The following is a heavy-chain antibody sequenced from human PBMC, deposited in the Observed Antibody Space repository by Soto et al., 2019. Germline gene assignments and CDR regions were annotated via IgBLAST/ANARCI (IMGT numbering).Heavy chain of an antibody. D-gene: IGHD3-3*01. Sequence: EVQLLESGGGLVQPGGSLRLSCATSGFTFSSYAMAWVRQAPGKGLEWVSAISGSGGITYHAASVKGRFSISRDNSRNMLCLQMNSLGAEDTAVYYCARAAHYDFWSGYYYMDVWGIGTTVTVSS. V-gene: IGHV3-23*01. J-gene: IGHJ6*03. CDR1: GFTFSSYA. CDR2: ISGSGGIT. CDR3: ARAAHYDFWSGYYYMDV.